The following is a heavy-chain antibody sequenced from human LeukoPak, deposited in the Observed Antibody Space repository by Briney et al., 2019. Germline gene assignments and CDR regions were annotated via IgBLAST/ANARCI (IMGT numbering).Heavy chain of an antibody. CDR3: ARQGTQGLLWFGELFPPSLQNWFDP. CDR1: GGSFGGYY. CDR2: INHSGST. J-gene: IGHJ5*02. D-gene: IGHD3-10*01. V-gene: IGHV4-34*01. Sequence: SETLSLTCAVYGGSFGGYYWSWIRQPPGKGLEWIGEINHSGSTNYNPSLKSRVTISVDTSKNQFSLKLSSVTAADTAVYYCARQGTQGLLWFGELFPPSLQNWFDPWGQGTLVTVSS.